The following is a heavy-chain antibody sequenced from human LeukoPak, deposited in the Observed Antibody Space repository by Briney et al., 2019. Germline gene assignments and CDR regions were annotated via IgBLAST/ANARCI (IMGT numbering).Heavy chain of an antibody. D-gene: IGHD6-19*01. CDR3: ARDSVFQAVAGTDFDY. Sequence: GGSLRLSCAASGFNVSNNYMSWVRQAPGKGLEWVSVIYRGGSTYYADSVKGRFTISRDNSKNTLYLQMNSLRAEDTAVYYCARDSVFQAVAGTDFDYWGQGTLVTVSS. J-gene: IGHJ4*02. V-gene: IGHV3-53*05. CDR1: GFNVSNNY. CDR2: IYRGGST.